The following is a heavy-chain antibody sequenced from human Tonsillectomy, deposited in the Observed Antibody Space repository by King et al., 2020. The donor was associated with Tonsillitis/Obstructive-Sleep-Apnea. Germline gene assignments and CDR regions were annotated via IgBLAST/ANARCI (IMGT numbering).Heavy chain of an antibody. CDR2: IYYSGST. D-gene: IGHD3-16*01. J-gene: IGHJ6*03. Sequence: VQLQESGPGLVKPSETLSLTCTVSGGSISSYYWSWIRQPPGKGLEWIGYIYYSGSTNYNPSLKSRVTISVDTSKNQFSLKLSSVTAADTAVYYCARSWGYYYMDVWGKGTTVTVSS. CDR1: GGSISSYY. CDR3: ARSWGYYYMDV. V-gene: IGHV4-59*08.